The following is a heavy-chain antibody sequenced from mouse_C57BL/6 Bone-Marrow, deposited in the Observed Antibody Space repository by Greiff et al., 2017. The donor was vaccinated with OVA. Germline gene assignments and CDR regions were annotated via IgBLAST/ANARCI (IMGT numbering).Heavy chain of an antibody. CDR1: GYSITSGYY. Sequence: ESGPGLVKPSQSLSLTCSVTGYSITSGYYWNWIRQFPGNKLEWMGYISYDGSNNYNPSLKNRISITRDTSKNQFFLKLNSVTTEDTATYYCARERWDRFAYWGQGTLVTVSA. CDR3: ARERWDRFAY. D-gene: IGHD4-1*01. V-gene: IGHV3-6*01. J-gene: IGHJ3*01. CDR2: ISYDGSN.